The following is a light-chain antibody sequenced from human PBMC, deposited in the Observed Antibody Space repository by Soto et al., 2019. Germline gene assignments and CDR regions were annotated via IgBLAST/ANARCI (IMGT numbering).Light chain of an antibody. Sequence: QSVLTQPPSVSEAPRQRVTISGSGSSSNIGNNAVNWYQQLPGKAPKLLIYYDDLLPSGVSDRFSGSKSGTSASLAISGLQSEDEADYYCAAWDDSLNAVVFGGGTQLTVL. J-gene: IGLJ2*01. CDR3: AAWDDSLNAVV. V-gene: IGLV1-36*01. CDR1: SSNIGNNA. CDR2: YDD.